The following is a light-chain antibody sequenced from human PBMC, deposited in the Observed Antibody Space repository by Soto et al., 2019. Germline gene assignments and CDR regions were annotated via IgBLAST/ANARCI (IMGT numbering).Light chain of an antibody. V-gene: IGKV3-15*01. J-gene: IGKJ1*01. CDR1: EAVSTN. Sequence: ERVMTQSPATWSGFPGEGATLSCRASEAVSTNLAWYQHKPGQAPRLLIYAASTRSTGVPARFSGSGSGTEFTLTISSLQSEDVATYYCQQYENWPWTFGQGTKV. CDR3: QQYENWPWT. CDR2: AAS.